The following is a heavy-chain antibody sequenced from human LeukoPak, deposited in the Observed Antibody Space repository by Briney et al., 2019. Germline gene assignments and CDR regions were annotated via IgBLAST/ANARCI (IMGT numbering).Heavy chain of an antibody. J-gene: IGHJ4*02. D-gene: IGHD3-22*01. CDR1: GGSISSSNW. V-gene: IGHV4-4*02. CDR3: AREGYYYDSSGYGGHFDY. CDR2: IYHSGST. Sequence: SGTLSLTCAVSGGSISSSNWWSWVRQPPGKGLEWIGEIYHSGSTNYNPSLKSRVTISVDKSKNQFSLKLSSVTAADTAVYYCAREGYYYDSSGYGGHFDYWGQGTLVTVSS.